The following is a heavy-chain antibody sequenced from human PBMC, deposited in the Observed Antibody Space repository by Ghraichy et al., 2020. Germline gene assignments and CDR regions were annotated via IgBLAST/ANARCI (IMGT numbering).Heavy chain of an antibody. D-gene: IGHD3-10*01. CDR1: GFTFSSYA. Sequence: GGSLRLSCSASGFTFSSYAMHWVRQAPGKGLEYVSAISSNGGSTYYADSVKGRFTISRDNSKNTLYLQMSSLRAEDTAVYYCVKDLVAYVFGGPGVYGMDVWGQGTTVTVSS. CDR3: VKDLVAYVFGGPGVYGMDV. V-gene: IGHV3-64D*06. J-gene: IGHJ6*02. CDR2: ISSNGGST.